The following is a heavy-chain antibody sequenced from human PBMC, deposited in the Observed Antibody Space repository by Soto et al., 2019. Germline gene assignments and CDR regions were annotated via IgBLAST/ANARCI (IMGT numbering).Heavy chain of an antibody. V-gene: IGHV1-69*13. CDR1: GGTFSSYA. CDR2: IIPIFGTA. Sequence: ASVKVSCKASGGTFSSYAISWVRQAPGQGLEWMVGIIPIFGTANYAQKFQGRVTITADESTSTAYMELSSLRSEDTAVYYCARVRQQLVISSWFDPWGQGTLVTVSS. CDR3: ARVRQQLVISSWFDP. J-gene: IGHJ5*02. D-gene: IGHD6-13*01.